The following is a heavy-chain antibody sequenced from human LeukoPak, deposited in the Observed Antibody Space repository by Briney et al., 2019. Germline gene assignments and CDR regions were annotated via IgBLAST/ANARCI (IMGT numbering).Heavy chain of an antibody. Sequence: GGSLRLSCAASGFTFSSYAMSWVRQAPGKGLEWVSAISGSGGSTYYADSVKGRFTISRDNSKNTLYLQMNSLRAEDTAVYYCAKGMTWRPLSLMDVWGKGTTVTVSS. CDR1: GFTFSSYA. D-gene: IGHD5-12*01. CDR2: ISGSGGST. CDR3: AKGMTWRPLSLMDV. J-gene: IGHJ6*04. V-gene: IGHV3-23*01.